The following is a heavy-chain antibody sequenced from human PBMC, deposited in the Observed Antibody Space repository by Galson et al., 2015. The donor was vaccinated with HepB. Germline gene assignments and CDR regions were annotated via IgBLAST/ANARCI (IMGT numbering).Heavy chain of an antibody. CDR1: GFTFSSYG. J-gene: IGHJ1*01. V-gene: IGHV3-33*01. Sequence: SLRLSCAASGFTFSSYGMHWVRQAPGKGLEWVAVIWYDGSNKYYADSVKGRFTISRDNSKNTLYLQMNSLRAEDTAVYYCARDYDFWSAPPQYFQHWGQGTLVTVSS. CDR3: ARDYDFWSAPPQYFQH. CDR2: IWYDGSNK. D-gene: IGHD3-3*01.